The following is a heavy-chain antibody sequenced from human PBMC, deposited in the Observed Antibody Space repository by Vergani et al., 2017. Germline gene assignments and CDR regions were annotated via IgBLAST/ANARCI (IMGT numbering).Heavy chain of an antibody. CDR3: ARGSSYYDFWSGYSRYFQH. J-gene: IGHJ1*01. V-gene: IGHV4-34*01. CDR2: INHSGST. CDR1: GGSFSGYY. Sequence: QVQLQESGPGLLKPSETLSLTCAVYGGSFSGYYWSWIRQPPGKGLEWIGEINHSGSTNYNPSLKSRVTISVDTTKDQFSLKLRYVTAADTAVYYCARGSSYYDFWSGYSRYFQHWGQGTLVTVSS. D-gene: IGHD3-3*01.